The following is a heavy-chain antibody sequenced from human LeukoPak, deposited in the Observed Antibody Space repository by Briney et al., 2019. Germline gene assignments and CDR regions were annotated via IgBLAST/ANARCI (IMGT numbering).Heavy chain of an antibody. CDR3: ARNGQEWELLQSFPDAFDI. CDR2: IYTSGST. D-gene: IGHD1-26*01. CDR1: GGSFSGYY. Sequence: SETLSLTCAVYGGSFSGYYWSWIRQPAGKGLEWIGRIYTSGSTNYNPSLKSRVTMSVDTSKNQFSLKLSSVTAADTAVYYCARNGQEWELLQSFPDAFDIWGQGTMANVSS. J-gene: IGHJ3*02. V-gene: IGHV4-59*10.